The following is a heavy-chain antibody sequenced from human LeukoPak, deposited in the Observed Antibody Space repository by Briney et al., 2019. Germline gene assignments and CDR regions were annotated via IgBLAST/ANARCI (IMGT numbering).Heavy chain of an antibody. CDR2: VDHTGST. J-gene: IGHJ6*03. D-gene: IGHD4-11*01. CDR1: GGSISSYY. V-gene: IGHV4-59*01. Sequence: PSETLSLTCTVSGGSISSYYWSWIRQPPGKGLEWIGYVDHTGSTKFNPSLNGRVSIPRDTSKNLFSLRLRSVTAADTAVYFCARGRVSSSTWYSTYYYYFYMDVWGKGTTVTVSS. CDR3: ARGRVSSSTWYSTYYYYFYMDV.